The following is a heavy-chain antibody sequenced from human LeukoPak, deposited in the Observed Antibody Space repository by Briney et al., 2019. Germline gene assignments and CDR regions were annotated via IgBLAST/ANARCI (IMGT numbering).Heavy chain of an antibody. CDR1: GLTFSGYD. J-gene: IGHJ6*02. D-gene: IGHD6-13*01. V-gene: IGHV3-30*03. CDR2: MSYGGQNE. CDR3: ARENSSSWIYYYYYYGMDV. Sequence: GGSLRLSCAASGLTFSGYDMHWVRQAPGKGPEWVAVMSYGGQNERYADSVKGRFTVSRDNSKNTLYLQMNSLRAEDTAVYYCARENSSSWIYYYYYYGMDVWGQGTTVTVSS.